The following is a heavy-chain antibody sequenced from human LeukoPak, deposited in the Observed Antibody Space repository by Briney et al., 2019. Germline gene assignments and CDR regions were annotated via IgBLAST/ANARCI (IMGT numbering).Heavy chain of an antibody. D-gene: IGHD6-13*01. CDR2: ISWNSGSI. CDR3: VLLDIAAAADTFDI. V-gene: IGHV3-9*01. CDR1: GFTFDDYA. Sequence: PGRSLRLSCAASGFTFDDYAMHWVRQAPGKGLEWVSGISWNSGSIGYADSVKGRFTISRDNAKNSLCLQMNSLRAEDTALYYCVLLDIAAAADTFDIWGQGTMVTVSS. J-gene: IGHJ3*02.